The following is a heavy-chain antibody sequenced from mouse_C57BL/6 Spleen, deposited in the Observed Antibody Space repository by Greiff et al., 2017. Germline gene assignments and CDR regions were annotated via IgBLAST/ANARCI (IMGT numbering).Heavy chain of an antibody. J-gene: IGHJ4*01. CDR2: ISSGGDYI. CDR3: TRGDYGSSYAMDD. CDR1: GFTFSSYA. V-gene: IGHV5-9-1*02. D-gene: IGHD1-1*01. Sequence: EVQLVESGEGLVKPGGSLKLSCAASGFTFSSYAMSWVRQTPEKRLEWVAYISSGGDYIYYADTVKGRFTLSRDNARNTLYLQMSSLKSEDTAMYYCTRGDYGSSYAMDDWGQGTSVTVSS.